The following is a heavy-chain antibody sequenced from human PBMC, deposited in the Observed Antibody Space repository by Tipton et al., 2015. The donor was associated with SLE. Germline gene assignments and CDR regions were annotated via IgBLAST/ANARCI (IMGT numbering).Heavy chain of an antibody. CDR1: GYTFTTYD. CDR2: MNLNSGNT. V-gene: IGHV1-8*01. D-gene: IGHD2-15*01. J-gene: IGHJ4*02. Sequence: QSGPEVKKPGASVKVSCKASGYTFTTYDINWVRQATGQGLEWMGRMNLNSGNTAYAPKFQGRLIMTRNTSISTVYMELSNLRSEDTAVYFCARGCRKYWGQGTLVTVSS. CDR3: ARGCRKY.